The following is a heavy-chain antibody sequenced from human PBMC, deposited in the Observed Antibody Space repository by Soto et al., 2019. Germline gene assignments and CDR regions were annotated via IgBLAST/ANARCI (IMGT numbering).Heavy chain of an antibody. D-gene: IGHD5-12*01. Sequence: KPSETLSLTCAVYGGSFSGYYWSWIRQPPGKGLEWIGEINHSGSTNYNPSLKSRVTISVDTSKNQFSLKLSSVTAADTAVYYCAGSRRGSYYYYYGMDVWGQGTTVTVSS. J-gene: IGHJ6*02. CDR3: AGSRRGSYYYYYGMDV. CDR2: INHSGST. V-gene: IGHV4-34*01. CDR1: GGSFSGYY.